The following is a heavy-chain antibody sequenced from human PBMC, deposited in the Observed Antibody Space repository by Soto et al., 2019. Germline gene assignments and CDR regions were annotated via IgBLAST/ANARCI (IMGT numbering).Heavy chain of an antibody. CDR2: IYPGDSET. CDR3: ATQHPLDSSGWYN. CDR1: GYSVTNFW. Sequence: PGESLKISCKASGYSVTNFWLGWVRQMPGKGLEWLGIIYPGDSETRYSPSFQGQVTISADRSISTAYLQWSSLKASDTAIYYCATQHPLDSSGWYNWGQGTLVTVSS. V-gene: IGHV5-51*01. D-gene: IGHD6-19*01. J-gene: IGHJ4*02.